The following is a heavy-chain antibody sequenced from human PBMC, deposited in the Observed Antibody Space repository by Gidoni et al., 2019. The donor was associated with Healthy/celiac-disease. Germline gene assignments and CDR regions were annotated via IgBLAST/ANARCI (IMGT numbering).Heavy chain of an antibody. V-gene: IGHV1-69*01. CDR2: IIPIFGTA. D-gene: IGHD3-22*01. CDR1: GGTFSSYA. Sequence: QVQLVQSGAEVKKPGSSVKVSCKASGGTFSSYAISWVRQAPGQGLEWMGGIIPIFGTANYAQKFQGRVTITADESTSTAYMELSSLRSEDTAVYYCVVIYDSSGYYSGDYGMDVWGQGTTVTVSS. J-gene: IGHJ6*02. CDR3: VVIYDSSGYYSGDYGMDV.